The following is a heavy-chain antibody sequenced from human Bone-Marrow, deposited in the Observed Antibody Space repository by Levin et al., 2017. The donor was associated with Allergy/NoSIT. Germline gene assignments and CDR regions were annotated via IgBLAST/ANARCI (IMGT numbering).Heavy chain of an antibody. CDR3: ARDGGYCTGGVCYKTINWFDP. J-gene: IGHJ5*02. CDR1: GFTFSSYS. CDR2: ISSSSSYI. D-gene: IGHD2-8*02. Sequence: GGSLRLSCAASGFTFSSYSMNWVRQAPGKGLEWVSSISSSSSYIYYADSVKGRFTISRDNAKNSLYLQMNSLRAEDTAVYYCARDGGYCTGGVCYKTINWFDPWGQGTLVTVSS. V-gene: IGHV3-21*01.